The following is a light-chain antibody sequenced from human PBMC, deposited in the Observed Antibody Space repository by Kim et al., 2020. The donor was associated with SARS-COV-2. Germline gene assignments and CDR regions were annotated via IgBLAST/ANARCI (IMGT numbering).Light chain of an antibody. CDR3: QAWDSGVV. CDR1: KLDNND. Sequence: VAVLAEQTGSITCSGDKLDNNDVSWYQQKAGQSPVLVIYEDAKRPSGIPERFSGSSSGSTATLTISGTQATDEADYYCQAWDSGVVFGGGTKLTVL. CDR2: EDA. V-gene: IGLV3-1*01. J-gene: IGLJ2*01.